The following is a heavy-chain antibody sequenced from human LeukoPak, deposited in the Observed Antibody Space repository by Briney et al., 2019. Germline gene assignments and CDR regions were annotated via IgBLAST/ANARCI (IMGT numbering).Heavy chain of an antibody. CDR1: GFTFGDYS. CDR2: IRSKAYGGTT. CDR3: TDCSPWFCLN. V-gene: IGHV3-49*03. Sequence: PGGSLRLSCTASGFTFGDYSMSWFRQAPGKGLEWVGFIRSKAYGGTTEYAASVKGRFTISRDDSKSIAYLQMNSLKTEDTAVYYCTDCSPWFCLNWGQGTLVTVSS. D-gene: IGHD6-13*01. J-gene: IGHJ4*02.